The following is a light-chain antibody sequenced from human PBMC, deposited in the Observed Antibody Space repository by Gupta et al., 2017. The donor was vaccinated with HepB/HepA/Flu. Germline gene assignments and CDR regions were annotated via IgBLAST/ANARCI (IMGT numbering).Light chain of an antibody. V-gene: IGLV4-60*03. Sequence: QPVLTQSSSASASLGSSVKLTCTLSSGHSSYVIAWHQQQPGKAPRYLMKLEGSGTYNKGSGVPDRFSGSSSGADRYLTISNLQSEDEADYYCGTWDSNTQVFGGGTKLTVL. CDR3: GTWDSNTQV. J-gene: IGLJ3*02. CDR1: SGHSSYV. CDR2: LEGSGTY.